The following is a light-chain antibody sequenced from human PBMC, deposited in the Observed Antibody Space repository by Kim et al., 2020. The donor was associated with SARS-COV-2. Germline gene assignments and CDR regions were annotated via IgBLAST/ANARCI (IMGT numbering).Light chain of an antibody. J-gene: IGKJ4*01. CDR2: DAS. CDR1: LGVSSH. Sequence: LATGQSATPSCRGILGVSSHLARYQQQPGQAPRLLIYDASKRATGLRARFGGSGCRREFTLTISSLEPEEFAVYDCQKRSNWPLTFAGGTKVDIK. V-gene: IGKV3-11*02. CDR3: QKRSNWPLT.